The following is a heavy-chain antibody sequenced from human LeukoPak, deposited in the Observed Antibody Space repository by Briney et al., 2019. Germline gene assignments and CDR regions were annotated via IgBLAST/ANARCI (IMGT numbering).Heavy chain of an antibody. V-gene: IGHV3-30*18. CDR3: AKDRRVYDILTPFDC. J-gene: IGHJ4*02. CDR2: ISNDASNK. CDR1: GFTLSSYG. D-gene: IGHD3-9*01. Sequence: GGSLRLSCAASGFTLSSYGMHWVRQAPGKGLEWVAVISNDASNKYYADSVKGRFTISRDNSKNTLYLQMNSLRAEDTAVYFCAKDRRVYDILTPFDCWGGGRLVSVCS.